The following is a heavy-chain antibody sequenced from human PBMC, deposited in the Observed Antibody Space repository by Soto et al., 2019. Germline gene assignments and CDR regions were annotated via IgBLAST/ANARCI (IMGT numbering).Heavy chain of an antibody. CDR1: GFTFSNYA. CDR3: ALRKTGSYFDY. D-gene: IGHD1-26*01. J-gene: IGHJ4*02. Sequence: GGSLRLSCAGSGFTFSNYAMSWVRQAPGTGLEWVSGIGASGAGTYYADSVKGRFTISGDNSKNTLHLQMNSLRAEDTAVYYCALRKTGSYFDYWGQGTLVTVSS. CDR2: IGASGAGT. V-gene: IGHV3-23*01.